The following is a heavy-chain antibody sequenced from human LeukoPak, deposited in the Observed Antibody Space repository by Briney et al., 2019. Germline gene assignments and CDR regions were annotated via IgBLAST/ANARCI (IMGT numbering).Heavy chain of an antibody. V-gene: IGHV3-23*01. CDR2: ISGSGGST. CDR3: AKDIATEKYYYYGMDV. D-gene: IGHD4-17*01. J-gene: IGHJ6*02. CDR1: GFTFSSYA. Sequence: GGSLRLSCAASGFTFSSYAMSWVRQAPGKGLEWVSAISGSGGSTYYVDSVKGRFTISRDNSKNTLYLQMNSLRAEDTAVYYCAKDIATEKYYYYGMDVWGQGTTVTVSS.